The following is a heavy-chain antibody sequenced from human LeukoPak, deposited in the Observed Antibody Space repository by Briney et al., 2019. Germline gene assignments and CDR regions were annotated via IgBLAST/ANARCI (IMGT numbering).Heavy chain of an antibody. Sequence: GGSLRLPCAASGFTFSIYAMRWVRQAPGKGLEWVSAFSGSGGSTYYADSVKGRFTISRDNSKNTLYLQMNSLRAEDTAVYYCAKAVGADYSNFFYYYMDVRGKGTTVTVSS. V-gene: IGHV3-23*01. J-gene: IGHJ6*03. CDR2: FSGSGGST. CDR1: GFTFSIYA. CDR3: AKAVGADYSNFFYYYMDV. D-gene: IGHD4-11*01.